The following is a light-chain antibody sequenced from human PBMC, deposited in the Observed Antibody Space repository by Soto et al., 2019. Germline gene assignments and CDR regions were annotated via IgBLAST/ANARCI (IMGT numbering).Light chain of an antibody. CDR1: GGHSSYA. J-gene: IGLJ3*02. V-gene: IGLV4-69*01. CDR2: LNSDGSH. Sequence: QPVLTQSPSASASLGASVKLTCTLSGGHSSYAIAWHQQQPGKGPRYLMKLNSDGSHRKGDGIPDRFSGSSSGAERYLTISSLQSGDEADYYCQTWGTGSWVFGGGTKVTVL. CDR3: QTWGTGSWV.